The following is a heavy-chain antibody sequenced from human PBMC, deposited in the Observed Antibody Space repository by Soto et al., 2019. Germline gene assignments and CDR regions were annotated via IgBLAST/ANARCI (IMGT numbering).Heavy chain of an antibody. D-gene: IGHD6-6*01. CDR2: ISSSSSYT. V-gene: IGHV3-21*05. CDR3: ARGGIAARPGYYYYGMDV. Sequence: PGGSLRLSCAASGFTFSSYAMSWVRQAPGKGLEWVSYISSSSSYTNYADSVKGRFTISRDNAKNSLYLQMNSLRAEDTAVYYCARGGIAARPGYYYYGMDVWGQGTTVTVSS. CDR1: GFTFSSYA. J-gene: IGHJ6*02.